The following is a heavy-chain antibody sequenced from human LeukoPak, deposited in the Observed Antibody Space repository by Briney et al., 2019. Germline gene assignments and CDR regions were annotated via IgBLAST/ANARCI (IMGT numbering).Heavy chain of an antibody. V-gene: IGHV3-30*02. CDR3: AKDRVRGVMVDY. J-gene: IGHJ4*02. CDR2: IRFDGSKT. CDR1: GFTFSTYG. D-gene: IGHD3-10*01. Sequence: PGGSLRLSCTASGFTFSTYGMHWVRQAPGKGLEWVAFIRFDGSKTYYTDSVKGRFTISRDNIKNTLYLRMNSLRAEDTAVCYCAKDRVRGVMVDYWGQGTLVTVSS.